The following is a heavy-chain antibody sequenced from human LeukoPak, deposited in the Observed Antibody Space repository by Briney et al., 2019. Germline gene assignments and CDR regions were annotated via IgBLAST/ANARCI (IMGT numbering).Heavy chain of an antibody. Sequence: GPVQVSCQASGYTFTSYGISWVRQAPGQGLEWMGWISAYNGNTNYAQKLQGRVTMTADTSTSTAYMELRSLRSDDTAVYYCARDSPDYGDYHTFDYWGQGTLVTVSS. J-gene: IGHJ4*02. V-gene: IGHV1-18*01. D-gene: IGHD4-17*01. CDR3: ARDSPDYGDYHTFDY. CDR2: ISAYNGNT. CDR1: GYTFTSYG.